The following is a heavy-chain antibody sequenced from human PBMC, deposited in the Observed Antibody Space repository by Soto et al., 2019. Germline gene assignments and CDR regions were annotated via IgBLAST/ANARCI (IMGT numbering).Heavy chain of an antibody. CDR2: MYYSGTT. CDR3: AVVDSTGKWFDP. D-gene: IGHD3-22*01. Sequence: QLQLQESGPGLVKPSETLSLTCTVSGGSISSSDFYWGWLRQPPGKGLDFIGSMYYSGTTYYNPSLKNRITISVDTSKNQFSLKLISVTAADTAVYYCAVVDSTGKWFDPWGQGALVTVSS. CDR1: GGSISSSDFY. V-gene: IGHV4-39*01. J-gene: IGHJ5*02.